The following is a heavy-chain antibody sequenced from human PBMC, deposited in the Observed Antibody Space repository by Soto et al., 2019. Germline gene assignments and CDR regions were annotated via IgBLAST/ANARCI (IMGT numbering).Heavy chain of an antibody. CDR3: SRSLDS. J-gene: IGHJ4*02. CDR1: GFTFSNFW. Sequence: GGSLRLSCAASGFTFSNFWMDWVRQAPGKGLGWVANINPDGSEKHYVDSVKGRFTISRDNAKNSLYLQMTSLTAEDSALYYCSRSLDSWGQGTRVTVSS. V-gene: IGHV3-7*01. CDR2: INPDGSEK.